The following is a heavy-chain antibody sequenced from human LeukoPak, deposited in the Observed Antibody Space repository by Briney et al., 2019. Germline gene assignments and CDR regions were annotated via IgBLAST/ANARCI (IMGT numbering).Heavy chain of an antibody. CDR2: IYHSGST. V-gene: IGHV4-30-2*01. D-gene: IGHD6-19*01. CDR3: ARVPPLYSSGWSYAFDI. Sequence: PSETLSLTCAVSGGSISSAGYSWSWIRQPPGKGLEWIGYIYHSGSTYYNPSLKSRVTISVDRSKNQFSLKLSSVTAADTAVYYCARVPPLYSSGWSYAFDIWAKGQWSPSLQ. CDR1: GGSISSAGYS. J-gene: IGHJ3*02.